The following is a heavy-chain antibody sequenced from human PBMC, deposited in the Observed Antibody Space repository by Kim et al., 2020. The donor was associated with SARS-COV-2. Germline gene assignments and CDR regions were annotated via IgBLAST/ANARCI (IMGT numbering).Heavy chain of an antibody. D-gene: IGHD2-2*02. CDR1: GYTFTGYY. CDR3: ARGGAEYCSSTSCYNDWFDP. Sequence: ASVKVSCKASGYTFTGYYMHWVRQAPGQGLEWMGRINPNSGGTNYAQKFQGRVTMTRDTSISTAYMELSRLRSDDTAVYYCARGGAEYCSSTSCYNDWFDPWGQGTLVTVSS. V-gene: IGHV1-2*06. J-gene: IGHJ5*02. CDR2: INPNSGGT.